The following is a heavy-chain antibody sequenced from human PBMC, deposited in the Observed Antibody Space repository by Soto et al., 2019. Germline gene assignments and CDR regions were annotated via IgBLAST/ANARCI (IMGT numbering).Heavy chain of an antibody. CDR3: ARQGFGPLHGLVDV. Sequence: SETLSLTCTVSGGSISDDRYYWVWIRQPPGEGLEWIGTFYYSGNTYYNPSLKSRVSISVDTSKNQLSLKVSSVTAADTAVYYCARQGFGPLHGLVDVWGQGTTVTVSS. J-gene: IGHJ6*02. V-gene: IGHV4-39*01. CDR2: FYYSGNT. CDR1: GGSISDDRYY. D-gene: IGHD3-10*01.